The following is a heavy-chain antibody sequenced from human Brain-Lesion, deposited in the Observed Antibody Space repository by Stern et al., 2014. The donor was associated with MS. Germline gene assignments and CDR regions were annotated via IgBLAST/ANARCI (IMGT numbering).Heavy chain of an antibody. CDR3: ARGRVVPGFQYYATDV. CDR1: GGSISSGGYY. D-gene: IGHD2-2*01. Sequence: VQLEESGPGLVKPSQTLSLSCTVSGGSISSGGYYWSWIRQPAGKGLEWIGRIFNSGTPSYNPSQKSRVTISIDTSKNQFSLRLNSMTAADTAVYYCARGRVVPGFQYYATDVWGQGTTVIVSS. J-gene: IGHJ6*02. CDR2: IFNSGTP. V-gene: IGHV4-61*02.